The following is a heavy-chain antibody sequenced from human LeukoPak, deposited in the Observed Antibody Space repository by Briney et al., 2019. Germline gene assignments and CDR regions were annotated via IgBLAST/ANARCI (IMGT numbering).Heavy chain of an antibody. V-gene: IGHV1-46*01. CDR2: INPSGGST. D-gene: IGHD3-16*01. CDR3: ARGPYGDYSSWFDP. J-gene: IGHJ5*02. Sequence: ASVKVSCKASGYTFTSYYLHWVRLAPGQGLEWMGIINPSGGSTRYAQKFQGRVTMTRDTSTSTVYMELSSLRSEDTALYYCARGPYGDYSSWFDPWGQGTLVTVSS. CDR1: GYTFTSYY.